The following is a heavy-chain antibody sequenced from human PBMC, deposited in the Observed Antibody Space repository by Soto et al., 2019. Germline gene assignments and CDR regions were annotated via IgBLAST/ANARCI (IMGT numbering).Heavy chain of an antibody. CDR2: ISGSGGST. J-gene: IGHJ4*02. Sequence: EVQLLESGGGLVQPGGSLRLSCAASGFTFSSYAMSWVRQAPGKGLEWVSAISGSGGSTYYADSVKGRFTISRDNTKNTLYLQMNSLRAEDTAVYYCAKGADITFGGVIVIRGGGYFDYWGQGTLVTVSS. D-gene: IGHD3-16*02. CDR1: GFTFSSYA. CDR3: AKGADITFGGVIVIRGGGYFDY. V-gene: IGHV3-23*01.